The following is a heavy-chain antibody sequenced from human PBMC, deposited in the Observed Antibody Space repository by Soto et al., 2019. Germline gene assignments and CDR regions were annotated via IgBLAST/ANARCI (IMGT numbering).Heavy chain of an antibody. CDR1: GFTFSSYE. V-gene: IGHV3-48*03. CDR2: ISSSGSTI. Sequence: HPGGSLRLSCAASGFTFSSYEMNWVRQAPGKGLEWVSYISSSGSTIYYADSVKGRFTISRDNAKNSLYLQMNSLRAEDTAVYYCARVNYYGSGSYFHYYYGMDVWGQGTTVTVSS. J-gene: IGHJ6*02. CDR3: ARVNYYGSGSYFHYYYGMDV. D-gene: IGHD3-10*01.